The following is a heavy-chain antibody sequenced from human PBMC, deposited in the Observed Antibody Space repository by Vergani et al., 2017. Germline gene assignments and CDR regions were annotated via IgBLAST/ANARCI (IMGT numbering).Heavy chain of an antibody. CDR3: VRDPWESGGPYSGC. CDR1: NDSVSNTFYY. CDR2: IYYSGST. Sequence: QVQLQESGPGLVKPSETLSLTCTVSNDSVSNTFYYWGWIRQTPGKGLEWIGSIYYSGSTYYNPSLESRVTMSVDTSKSQFSLKLSSVTAADTAVYYCVRDPWESGGPYSGCWGRGTLVTVSP. J-gene: IGHJ4*02. D-gene: IGHD2-15*01. V-gene: IGHV4-39*02.